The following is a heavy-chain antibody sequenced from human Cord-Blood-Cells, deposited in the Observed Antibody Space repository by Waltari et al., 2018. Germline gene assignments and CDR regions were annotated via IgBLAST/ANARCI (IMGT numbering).Heavy chain of an antibody. CDR3: ATDRRIYGSGSYYNY. D-gene: IGHD3-10*01. J-gene: IGHJ4*02. V-gene: IGHV1-24*01. CDR1: GYTLTELS. CDR2: FDPEHGET. Sequence: QVQLVQSGAEVKKPGASVKVSCKVSGYTLTELSMHWVRQAPGKGLEWMGGFDPEHGETIYAQKFQGRVTMTEHTSTDTAYMELSSLRSEDTAVYYCATDRRIYGSGSYYNYWGQGTLVTVSS.